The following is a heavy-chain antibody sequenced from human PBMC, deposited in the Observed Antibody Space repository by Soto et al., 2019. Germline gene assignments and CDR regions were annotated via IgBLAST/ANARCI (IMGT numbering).Heavy chain of an antibody. CDR3: AREFPVSGMAAGFLNGWFDT. V-gene: IGHV1-69*13. D-gene: IGHD6-19*01. CDR2: IIPIFGTA. CDR1: GGTFSSYA. Sequence: SVKVCCEASGGTFSSYAISWVRQAPGQGLEWMGGIIPIFGTANYAQKFQGRVTITADESTSTAYMELSSLRSEDTAVYYCAREFPVSGMAAGFLNGWFDTWGQGTLATGS. J-gene: IGHJ5*02.